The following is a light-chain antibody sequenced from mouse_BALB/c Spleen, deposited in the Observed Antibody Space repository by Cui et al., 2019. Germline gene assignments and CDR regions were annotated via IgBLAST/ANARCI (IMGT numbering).Light chain of an antibody. CDR1: HRLVNSYGNAY. CDR2: GIS. Sequence: DVVLTQNPLSQPVSFGDQVSKSCRSSHRLVNSYGNAYLSWYLHKPGQSPQLLIYGISNRFSGVPDRCSGSGSGTDFTLKISTIKTEELGVYYCLKGIHQPFTFGSGTKLEIK. J-gene: IGKJ4*01. CDR3: LKGIHQPFT. V-gene: IGKV1-88*01.